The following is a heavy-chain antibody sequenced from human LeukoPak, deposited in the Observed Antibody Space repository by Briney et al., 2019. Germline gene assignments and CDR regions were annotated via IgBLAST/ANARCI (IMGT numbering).Heavy chain of an antibody. D-gene: IGHD3-22*01. J-gene: IGHJ4*02. V-gene: IGHV4-59*01. CDR3: ARGSSGYPSDY. CDR1: DGSITNND. Sequence: SETLSLTCTVSDGSITNNDWSWVRQTPGKGLEFIGYVHYSGGTNYNPSLKSRVTISVDTSKNQFSLKLSSVTAADTAVYYCARGSSGYPSDYWGQGTLVTVSS. CDR2: VHYSGGT.